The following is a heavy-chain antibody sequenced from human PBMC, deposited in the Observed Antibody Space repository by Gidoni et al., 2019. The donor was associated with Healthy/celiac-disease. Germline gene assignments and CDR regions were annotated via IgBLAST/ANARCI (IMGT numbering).Heavy chain of an antibody. V-gene: IGHV4-39*01. CDR2: IYYSGST. CDR1: GGSISSSSYY. D-gene: IGHD2-21*02. Sequence: QLQLQESGPGLVKPSETLSPTCTVPGGSISSSSYYWGWIRQPPGKGLEWIGSIYYSGSTYYNPFLKSRVTISVDTSKNQFSLKLSSVTAADTAVYYCARHDMTAMGHPDEYYFDYWGQGTLVTVSS. J-gene: IGHJ4*02. CDR3: ARHDMTAMGHPDEYYFDY.